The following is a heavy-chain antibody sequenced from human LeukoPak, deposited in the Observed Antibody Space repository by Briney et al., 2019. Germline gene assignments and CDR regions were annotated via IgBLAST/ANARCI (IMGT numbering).Heavy chain of an antibody. CDR3: SSPSNCSSTNCYRDAFDI. J-gene: IGHJ3*02. D-gene: IGHD2-2*01. CDR2: IIPIFGIA. V-gene: IGHV1-69*04. Sequence: SVKVSCKASGGTFSSYAISWVRQAPGQGLEWMGRIIPIFGIANYAQKFQGRVTITADKSTSTAYMELSSLRSEDTAVYYCSSPSNCSSTNCYRDAFDIWGQGTMVTVSS. CDR1: GGTFSSYA.